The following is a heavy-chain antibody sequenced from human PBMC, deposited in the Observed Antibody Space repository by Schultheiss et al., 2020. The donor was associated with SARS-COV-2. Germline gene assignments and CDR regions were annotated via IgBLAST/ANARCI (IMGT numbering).Heavy chain of an antibody. Sequence: ASVKVSCKASGYTFTGYYMHWVRQAPGQGLEWMGWINPNSGGTNYAQKFQGRVTMTRDTSISTAYMELSRLRSDDTAVYYCARGGIQIAAAGNLDYWGQGTLVTVSS. CDR1: GYTFTGYY. V-gene: IGHV1-2*02. D-gene: IGHD6-13*01. CDR2: INPNSGGT. CDR3: ARGGIQIAAAGNLDY. J-gene: IGHJ4*02.